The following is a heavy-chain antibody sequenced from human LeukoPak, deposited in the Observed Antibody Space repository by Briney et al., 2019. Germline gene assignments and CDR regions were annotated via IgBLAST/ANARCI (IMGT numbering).Heavy chain of an antibody. D-gene: IGHD1-26*01. J-gene: IGHJ5*02. CDR1: GFTFSSYG. V-gene: IGHV3-30*18. Sequence: GGSLRLSCAASGFTFSSYGMHWVRRAPGKGLEWVAVISYDGSNKYYADSVKGRFTISRDNSKNTLYLQMNSLRAEDTAVYYCAKDLVGANWFDPWGQGTLVTVSS. CDR3: AKDLVGANWFDP. CDR2: ISYDGSNK.